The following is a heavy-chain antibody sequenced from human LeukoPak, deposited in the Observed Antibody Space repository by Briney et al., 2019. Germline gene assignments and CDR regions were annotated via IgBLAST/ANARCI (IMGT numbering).Heavy chain of an antibody. V-gene: IGHV1-2*02. Sequence: ASVKVSCKASGYTFTGYYMHWVRRASGQGLEWMGWINPNSGGTNYAQKFQGRVTMTRDTSISTAYMELSRLRSDDTAVYYCARDEGSSWRYYFDYWGQGTLVTVSS. D-gene: IGHD6-13*01. CDR2: INPNSGGT. J-gene: IGHJ4*02. CDR1: GYTFTGYY. CDR3: ARDEGSSWRYYFDY.